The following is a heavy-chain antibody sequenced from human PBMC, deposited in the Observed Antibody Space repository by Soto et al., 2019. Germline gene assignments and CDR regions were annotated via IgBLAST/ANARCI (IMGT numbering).Heavy chain of an antibody. CDR2: ISGSGGST. V-gene: IGHV3-23*01. CDR3: AKGTYSSGGSCYLCSAGCYYYYGVDV. D-gene: IGHD2-15*01. CDR1: GFTFSSYA. J-gene: IGHJ6*02. Sequence: PGGSLRLSCAASGFTFSSYAMSWVRQAPGKGLEWVSAISGSGGSTYYADSVKGRFTISRDNSKNTLYLQMNSLRAEDTAVYYCAKGTYSSGGSCYLCSAGCYYYYGVDVWGQGTTVTVSS.